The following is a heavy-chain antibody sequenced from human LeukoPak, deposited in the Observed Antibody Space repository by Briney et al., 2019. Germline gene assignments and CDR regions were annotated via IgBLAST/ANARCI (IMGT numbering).Heavy chain of an antibody. D-gene: IGHD3-16*01. J-gene: IGHJ3*02. V-gene: IGHV3-72*01. CDR2: IRRGTNSYTT. CDR1: GFTFSDYT. CDR3: TRDGGEGGNSAFDI. Sequence: GGSLRLSCAASGFTFSDYTLDWVRQAPGKGLEWVGRIRRGTNSYTTEYAASVKGRFIISRDDSKNSLYQHMNSLKTENTAVYHCTRDGGEGGNSAFDIWGQGTMVTVSS.